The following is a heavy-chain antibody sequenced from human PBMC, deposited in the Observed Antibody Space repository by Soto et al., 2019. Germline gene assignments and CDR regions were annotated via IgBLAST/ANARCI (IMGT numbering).Heavy chain of an antibody. Sequence: QVQLVESGGGVVQPGRSLRLSCAASGFTFSSYGMHWVRQAPGKGLEWVAVIWYDGSNKYYADSVKGRFTISRDNSKNTLYLQMNRLRAEETAVYYCARRSDSQDAFDIWGQGTMVTVSS. J-gene: IGHJ3*02. D-gene: IGHD3-22*01. CDR1: GFTFSSYG. CDR2: IWYDGSNK. V-gene: IGHV3-33*01. CDR3: ARRSDSQDAFDI.